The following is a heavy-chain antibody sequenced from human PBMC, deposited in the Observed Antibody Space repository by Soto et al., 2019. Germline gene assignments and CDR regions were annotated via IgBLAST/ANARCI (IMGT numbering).Heavy chain of an antibody. CDR1: GFTFSNYA. V-gene: IGHV3-23*01. D-gene: IGHD4-4*01. Sequence: EVQLLESGGDLVHPGGSLRLSCAASGFTFSNYAMNWVRQAPGKGLEWVSAISGVDGYSSYTDSVKGRFTISRDDSDNNLVLQMNSLRVEDTAVYYCARDRSYNNYYYYYYAMDVWGQGTTVTISS. CDR3: ARDRSYNNYYYYYYAMDV. J-gene: IGHJ6*02. CDR2: ISGVDGYS.